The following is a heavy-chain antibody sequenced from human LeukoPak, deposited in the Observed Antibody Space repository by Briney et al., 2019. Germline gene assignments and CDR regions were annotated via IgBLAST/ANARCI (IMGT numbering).Heavy chain of an antibody. V-gene: IGHV3-21*01. Sequence: GGSLRLSCAASGFTFSSYSMNWVRQAPGKGLEWVSSISSSSSYIYYADSVKGRFAISRDNAKNSLYLQMNSLRVEDTAVYYCARDEYSGNAFDIWGQGTMVTVSS. CDR1: GFTFSSYS. CDR2: ISSSSSYI. D-gene: IGHD6-6*01. CDR3: ARDEYSGNAFDI. J-gene: IGHJ3*02.